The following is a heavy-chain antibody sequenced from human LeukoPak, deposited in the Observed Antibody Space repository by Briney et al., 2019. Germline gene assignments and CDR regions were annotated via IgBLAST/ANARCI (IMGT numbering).Heavy chain of an antibody. J-gene: IGHJ4*02. Sequence: SETLSLTCTVSGGSISSSIYYWAWVRQPPGKGLEWIGTVFYNGATQYSPSLRSRVTISIDTSTNQFSLKLTSVTAADTALYYCARDRGGYTYSHDYWGQGTLVTVSS. CDR2: VFYNGAT. CDR1: GGSISSSIYY. CDR3: ARDRGGYTYSHDY. D-gene: IGHD5-18*01. V-gene: IGHV4-39*07.